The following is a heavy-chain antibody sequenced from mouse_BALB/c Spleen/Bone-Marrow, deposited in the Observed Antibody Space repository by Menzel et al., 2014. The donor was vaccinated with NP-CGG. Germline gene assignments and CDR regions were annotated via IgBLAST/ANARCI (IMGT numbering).Heavy chain of an antibody. CDR2: INPSNGRT. CDR3: ARYLHYYSSSYGYFDV. D-gene: IGHD1-1*01. V-gene: IGHV1S81*02. Sequence: QVQLQQSGAELVKPGASVKLSCKASGYTFTSYWMHWVKQRPGQGLEWIGEINPSNGRTNYNEKFKSKATLTVDKSSSTAYMQLSSLTSEDSAVYYCARYLHYYSSSYGYFDVWGAGTTVTVSS. J-gene: IGHJ1*01. CDR1: GYTFTSYW.